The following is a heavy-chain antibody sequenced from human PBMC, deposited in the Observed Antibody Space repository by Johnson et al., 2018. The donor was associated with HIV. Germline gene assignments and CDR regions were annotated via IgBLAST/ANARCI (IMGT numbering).Heavy chain of an antibody. CDR1: GFTFSSYA. CDR3: ARVRGGTGHGAFDV. CDR2: RSYDASNK. Sequence: QVQLVESGGGLVQPGGSLRLSCAASGFTFSSYAMHWVRQAPGKGLEWVAVRSYDASNKYYADSVKGRSTISRDNSKNTLYLQMNSLRSEDPAVYYCARVRGGTGHGAFDVWGQGTLVTVSS. V-gene: IGHV3-30*04. J-gene: IGHJ3*01.